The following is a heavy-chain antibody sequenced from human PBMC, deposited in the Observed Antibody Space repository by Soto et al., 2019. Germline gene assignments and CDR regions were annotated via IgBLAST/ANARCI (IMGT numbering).Heavy chain of an antibody. CDR3: AKEQTTGAHYALDY. CDR2: ITGSSDYT. Sequence: PXESLRLSAEASGFIFSSYSMNWVRQAPGKGLQWVSSITGSSDYTSYIASVKGRFTISRDNSKNTLYLQMNSLRAEDTAVYFCAKEQTTGAHYALDYCSQRTLVTVSS. CDR1: GFIFSSYS. V-gene: IGHV3-23*01. J-gene: IGHJ4*02. D-gene: IGHD2-8*02.